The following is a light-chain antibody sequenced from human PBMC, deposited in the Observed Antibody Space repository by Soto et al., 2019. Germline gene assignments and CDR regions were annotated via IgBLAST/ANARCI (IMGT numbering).Light chain of an antibody. CDR3: QQYDNWPWT. Sequence: IVMTQSPASLSVSPGESVTLSCRASQSVASNLAWYQQKPGQAPRLLIYGTSTRATGVPDRFSGSGSGTDFTLTISSLQAADFAVYYCQQYDNWPWTFGQGTKVDIK. CDR2: GTS. CDR1: QSVASN. V-gene: IGKV3-15*01. J-gene: IGKJ1*01.